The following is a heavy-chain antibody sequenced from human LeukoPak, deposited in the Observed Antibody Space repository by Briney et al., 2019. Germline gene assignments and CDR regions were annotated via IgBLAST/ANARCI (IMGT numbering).Heavy chain of an antibody. D-gene: IGHD2-15*01. CDR2: IRNNASGGTT. Sequence: GGSLRLSCTASGFTFGDYSMTWFRQAPGKGLEWVSFIRNNASGGTTEHAASVRGRFTTSRDDSKSIAYLQMNSLKTEDTALYYCTRDRIMTDFWGQGTLVTVSS. CDR1: GFTFGDYS. V-gene: IGHV3-49*03. CDR3: TRDRIMTDF. J-gene: IGHJ4*02.